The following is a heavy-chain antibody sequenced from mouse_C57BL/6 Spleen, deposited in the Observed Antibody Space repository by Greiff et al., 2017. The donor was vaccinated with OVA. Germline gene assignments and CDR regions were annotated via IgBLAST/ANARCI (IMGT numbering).Heavy chain of an antibody. CDR2: IYPGDGDT. Sequence: QVQLQQSGPELVKPGASVKISCKASGYAFSSSWMNWVKQRPGKGLEWIGRIYPGDGDTNYNGKFKGKATLTADKSSSTAYMQLSSLTSEDSAVYFCAREEDGSSSFDYWGQGTTLTVSS. J-gene: IGHJ2*01. CDR3: AREEDGSSSFDY. D-gene: IGHD1-1*01. V-gene: IGHV1-82*01. CDR1: GYAFSSSW.